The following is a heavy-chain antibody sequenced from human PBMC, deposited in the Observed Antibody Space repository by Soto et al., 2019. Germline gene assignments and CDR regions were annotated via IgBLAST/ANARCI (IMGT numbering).Heavy chain of an antibody. CDR1: RVTISIES. J-gene: IGHJ4*02. D-gene: IGHD2-15*01. CDR3: ARSGGLDRDFNY. CDR2: IIPMFDTP. Sequence: SVKVSSKARRVTISIESLSWLRQAPGQGLEWMGGIIPMFDTPIYAQKFQDRVTITADESTSTAYMQLSSLRSGDTAVYYCARSGGLDRDFNYWGQGSLVTVSS. V-gene: IGHV1-69*01.